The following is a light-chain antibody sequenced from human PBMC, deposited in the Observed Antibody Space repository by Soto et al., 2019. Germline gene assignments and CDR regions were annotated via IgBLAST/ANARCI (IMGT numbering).Light chain of an antibody. J-gene: IGLJ3*02. CDR2: EVT. CDR3: SAYSNFRV. CDR1: SRDVGAYDF. Sequence: QSALTQPASVSGSLGQSITIPCTGTSRDVGAYDFVSWYQQYPGKAPKLVIYEVTNRPSGVSNRFSGSKSGNTASLTISGLQAEDEADYYCSAYSNFRVFGGGTKLT. V-gene: IGLV2-14*01.